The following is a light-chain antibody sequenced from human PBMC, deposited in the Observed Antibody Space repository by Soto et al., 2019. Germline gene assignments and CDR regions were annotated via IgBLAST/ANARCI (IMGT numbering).Light chain of an antibody. J-gene: IGKJ1*01. CDR1: QSVSSSY. Sequence: EIVLTQSPGTLSLSPGKRSTLSCRASQSVSSSYLAWYQQKPGQAPRLLIYGASSRATGIPDRFSGSGSGTDFTLTISRLEPEDFAVYYCQQYGSHGAFGQGTKVEIK. V-gene: IGKV3-20*01. CDR3: QQYGSHGA. CDR2: GAS.